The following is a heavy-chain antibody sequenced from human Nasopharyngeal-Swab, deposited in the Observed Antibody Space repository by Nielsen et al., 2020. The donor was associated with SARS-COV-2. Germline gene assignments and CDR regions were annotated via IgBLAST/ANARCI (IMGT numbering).Heavy chain of an antibody. CDR1: GFIVSSTY. J-gene: IGHJ4*02. CDR2: TEIGGIT. D-gene: IGHD4-17*01. V-gene: IGHV3-53*05. Sequence: GGSLRFSCAVSGFIVSSTYMSWVRQAPGKGLEWVSVTEIGGITHYADSVKGRFSISRDSSKNTLYLQMDSLRGEDTAVYYCARDAPAHYGAFYWGRGTLVTVSS. CDR3: ARDAPAHYGAFY.